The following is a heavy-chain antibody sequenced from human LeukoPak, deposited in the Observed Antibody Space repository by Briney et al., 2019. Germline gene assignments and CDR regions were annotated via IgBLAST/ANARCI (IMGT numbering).Heavy chain of an antibody. CDR1: GFTFSSYS. CDR3: AREERGYYDSSGYIGY. D-gene: IGHD3-22*01. J-gene: IGHJ4*02. V-gene: IGHV3-21*01. CDR2: ISSSSSYI. Sequence: PGGSLRLSCAASGFTFSSYSMNWVRQAPGKGLEWVSSISSSSSYIYYADSVKGRFTISRDNAKNSLYLQMNSLRAEDTAVYYCAREERGYYDSSGYIGYWGQGTLVTVSS.